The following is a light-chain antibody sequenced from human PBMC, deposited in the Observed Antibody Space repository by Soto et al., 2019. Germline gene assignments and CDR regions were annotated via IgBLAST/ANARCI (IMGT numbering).Light chain of an antibody. CDR3: QQYDTYPLT. CDR2: DAS. J-gene: IGKJ4*01. CDR1: QSISTF. V-gene: IGKV1-5*01. Sequence: DIQMTQSPSTLSASIGDRVTITCRASQSISTFLAWYQQKPGKAPQILIYDASKLEPGVPSRLSGGGSGTQFTLTISSLQPDDFATYDCQQYDTYPLTFGGGTRVEIK.